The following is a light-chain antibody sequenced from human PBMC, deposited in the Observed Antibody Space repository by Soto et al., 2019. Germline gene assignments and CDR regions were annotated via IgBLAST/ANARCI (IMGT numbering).Light chain of an antibody. CDR3: CFCGSITFA. CDR2: EVH. J-gene: IGLJ2*01. V-gene: IGLV2-14*01. CDR1: SSDIGTWNY. Sequence: QSVLTQPASVSGSPGQSITISCIGTSSDIGTWNYVSWYQQFPGKVPKLIIYEVHKRPSGVSDRFFGSKSGNTASLTISGLQAEDEADYYCCFCGSITFAFGGGTKLTVL.